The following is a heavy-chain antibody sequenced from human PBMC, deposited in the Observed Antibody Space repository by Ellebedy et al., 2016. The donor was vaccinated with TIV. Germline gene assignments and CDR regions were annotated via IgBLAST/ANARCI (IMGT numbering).Heavy chain of an antibody. Sequence: PWGSLRLSCAASGFTFSTYAMSWVRQAPGKGLEWVSVIRGGGDITYYADSVKGRFTISRDDSRNALYLEMNSLRVEDTAVYYCAKARYPAGWYHFDYWGQGTRVIVSS. V-gene: IGHV3-23*01. D-gene: IGHD6-19*01. J-gene: IGHJ4*02. CDR3: AKARYPAGWYHFDY. CDR2: IRGGGDIT. CDR1: GFTFSTYA.